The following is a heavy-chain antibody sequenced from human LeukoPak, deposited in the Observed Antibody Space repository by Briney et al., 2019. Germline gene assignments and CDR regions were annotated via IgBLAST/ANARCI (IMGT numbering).Heavy chain of an antibody. CDR1: GGTFSSYA. J-gene: IGHJ3*02. V-gene: IGHV1-69*13. D-gene: IGHD3-3*01. Sequence: SVKVSCKASGGTFSSYAISWVRQAPGQGLEWMGGIIPVFGTANYAQKFQGRVTITADESTSTAYMELSSLRSEDTAVYYCARDRPVFGGRSDAFDIWGQGTMVTVSS. CDR2: IIPVFGTA. CDR3: ARDRPVFGGRSDAFDI.